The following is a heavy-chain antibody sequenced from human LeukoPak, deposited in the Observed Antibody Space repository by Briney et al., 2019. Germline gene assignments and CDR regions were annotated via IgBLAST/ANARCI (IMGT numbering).Heavy chain of an antibody. V-gene: IGHV4-59*08. CDR3: ARHGIASYFHY. J-gene: IGHJ4*02. CDR2: IYYSGYT. CDR1: GGSISNYY. D-gene: IGHD1-14*01. Sequence: PSETLSLTYTVSGGSISNYYWSWIRQPPGKGLEWLGYIYYSGYTNYNPSLKSRVTISVDTSKNQFSLKLSSVTAADTAVYYCARHGIASYFHYWGQGTLVTVSS.